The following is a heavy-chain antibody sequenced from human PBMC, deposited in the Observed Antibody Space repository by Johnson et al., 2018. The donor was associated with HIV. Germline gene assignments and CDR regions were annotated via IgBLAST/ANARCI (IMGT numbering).Heavy chain of an antibody. CDR3: ARGDTAMGYDAFDI. D-gene: IGHD5-18*01. CDR1: GFTFSSYW. V-gene: IGHV3-7*04. J-gene: IGHJ3*02. Sequence: EVQLVESGGGLVQPGGSLRLSCAASGFTFSSYWMSWVRQAPGKGLEWVANIKQDGSEKYYVDSVKGRFTISRDNAKNSLYLQMNSLRAEDTAVYYCARGDTAMGYDAFDIWGQGTMVTVSS. CDR2: IKQDGSEK.